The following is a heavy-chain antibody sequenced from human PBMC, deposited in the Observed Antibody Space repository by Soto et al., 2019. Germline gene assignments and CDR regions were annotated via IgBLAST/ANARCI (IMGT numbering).Heavy chain of an antibody. Sequence: SHTLSLTCAIFGDSVSSNSAAWNWIRQSPSRGFEWLGRTYYRSKWYNEYAVSVKSRITINPDTSKNHFSLQLSSVTPEDTAVYYCARTGGATDSWGQGTLVTVSS. CDR1: GDSVSSNSAA. CDR3: ARTGGATDS. CDR2: TYYRSKWYN. J-gene: IGHJ4*02. V-gene: IGHV6-1*01. D-gene: IGHD1-26*01.